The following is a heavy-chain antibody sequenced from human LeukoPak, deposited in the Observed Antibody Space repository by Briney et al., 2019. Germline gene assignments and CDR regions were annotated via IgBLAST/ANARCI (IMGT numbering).Heavy chain of an antibody. V-gene: IGHV3-7*01. D-gene: IGHD6-19*01. CDR2: MNRDGSQR. J-gene: IGHJ5*02. CDR3: ASADSGRNSFGP. CDR1: GFAFGSYW. Sequence: GGSLRLSCVGSGFAFGSYWMSWARQAPGKGLEWVAKMNRDGSQRDYVDSVRGRFTISRDNAVNSLFLQMNSVRVVDTALYYCASADSGRNSFGPWGQGTLVTVSS.